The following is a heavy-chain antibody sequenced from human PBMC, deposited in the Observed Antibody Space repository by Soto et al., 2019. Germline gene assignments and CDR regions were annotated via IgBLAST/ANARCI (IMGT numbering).Heavy chain of an antibody. CDR1: GFAFGSYG. D-gene: IGHD2-8*01. CDR3: AKNVNKRCNDVHFDY. V-gene: IGHV3-23*01. J-gene: IGHJ4*02. CDR2: ISDSGGST. Sequence: GGSMRLSRGASGFAFGSYGMSWVRQTQGKGLEWVSIISDSGGSTHYADAVKGRFTISRDNSKNTLYLQMNSLRAEDTAIYYCAKNVNKRCNDVHFDYLLQGTLVPVS.